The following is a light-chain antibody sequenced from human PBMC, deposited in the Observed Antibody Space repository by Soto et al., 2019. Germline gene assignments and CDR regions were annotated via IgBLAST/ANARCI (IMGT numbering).Light chain of an antibody. J-gene: IGLJ3*02. Sequence: QSALTQPPSVSAAPGQKVTISCSGSSSNIGNNYVSWYQQLPGTAPKLLIYGNNKRPSGIPDRFSGSKSGTSATLGITGLQTGDEADYYCGTWDSSLSAWVFGGGTQLTVL. CDR1: SSNIGNNY. CDR3: GTWDSSLSAWV. CDR2: GNN. V-gene: IGLV1-51*01.